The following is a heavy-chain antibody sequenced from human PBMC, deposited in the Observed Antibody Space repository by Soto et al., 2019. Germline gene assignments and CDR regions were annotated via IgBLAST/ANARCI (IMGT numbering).Heavy chain of an antibody. CDR1: VFTFSSYA. J-gene: IGHJ6*02. CDR3: ANSVVPAAPVLHYGMDV. D-gene: IGHD2-2*01. V-gene: IGHV3-23*01. Sequence: GGSLRLSCAASVFTFSSYAMSWVRQAPGKGLEWVSAISGSGGSTYYADSVKGRFTISRDNSKNTLYLQMNSLRAEDTAVYYCANSVVPAAPVLHYGMDVWGQGTTVTVSS. CDR2: ISGSGGST.